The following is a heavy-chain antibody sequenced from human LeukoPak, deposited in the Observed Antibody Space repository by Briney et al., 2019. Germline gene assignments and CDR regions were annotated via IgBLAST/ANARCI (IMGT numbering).Heavy chain of an antibody. Sequence: GGSLRLSCAASGFIFSSYSMHWVRQAPGKGLEYVSAISRNGGSTYYANSVKGRFTISRDNSKNTLDLQMGCLRAEDMAVYYCARVGDYDAFDVWGQGTMVTVSS. J-gene: IGHJ3*01. CDR3: ARVGDYDAFDV. CDR2: ISRNGGST. V-gene: IGHV3-64*01. D-gene: IGHD3-16*01. CDR1: GFIFSSYS.